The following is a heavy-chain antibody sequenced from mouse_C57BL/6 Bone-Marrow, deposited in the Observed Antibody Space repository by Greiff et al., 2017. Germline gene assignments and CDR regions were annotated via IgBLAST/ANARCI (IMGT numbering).Heavy chain of an antibody. CDR3: ARTTTVVDYAMDY. V-gene: IGHV5-6*01. D-gene: IGHD1-1*01. Sequence: EVKLMESGGDLVKPGGSLKLSCEASGFTFSSYGMSWVRQTPDKRLEWVATISSGGSYTYYPDSVKGRFTISRDNAKNTLYLQMSSLMSKDTAMYYCARTTTVVDYAMDYWGQGTSVTVSS. CDR2: ISSGGSYT. CDR1: GFTFSSYG. J-gene: IGHJ4*01.